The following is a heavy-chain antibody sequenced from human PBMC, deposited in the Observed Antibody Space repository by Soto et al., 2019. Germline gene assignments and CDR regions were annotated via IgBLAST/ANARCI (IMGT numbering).Heavy chain of an antibody. Sequence: GESLKISCKGSGYSFTSYWISWVRQMPGKGLEWMGRIDPSDSYTNYSPSFQGHVTISADKSISTAYLQWSSLKASDTAMYYCARIQTYSGYDSNGMDVWGQGTTVTVSS. CDR3: ARIQTYSGYDSNGMDV. V-gene: IGHV5-10-1*01. J-gene: IGHJ6*02. CDR2: IDPSDSYT. D-gene: IGHD5-12*01. CDR1: GYSFTSYW.